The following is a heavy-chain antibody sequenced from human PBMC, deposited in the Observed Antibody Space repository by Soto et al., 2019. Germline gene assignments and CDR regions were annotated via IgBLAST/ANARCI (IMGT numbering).Heavy chain of an antibody. CDR3: ARDIVSFFDY. Sequence: GSLRLSCVASGFTFSVYEMNWVRQAPGKGLEWVSYISSSGNIMYYADSVKGRFTISRYNAKNSLYLQMNSLRAEDTAVYYCARDIVSFFDYWGLGTLVTVSS. CDR2: ISSSGNIM. D-gene: IGHD3-16*02. CDR1: GFTFSVYE. V-gene: IGHV3-48*03. J-gene: IGHJ4*02.